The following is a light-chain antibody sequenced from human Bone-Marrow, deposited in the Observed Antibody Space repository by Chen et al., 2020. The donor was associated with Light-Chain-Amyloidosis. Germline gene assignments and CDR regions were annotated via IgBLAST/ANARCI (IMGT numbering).Light chain of an antibody. CDR1: QTISSNY. J-gene: IGKJ4*01. Sequence: EIVLTLSPGTLSLSPGEGANLSCRASQTISSNYLTLYQQKFGQAPRLLIDGSSSRATGIPDRFTSSGSGTDFTLTINRLEPEDFAMYYCQQYGTSPLTFGGGTKVEIK. CDR2: GSS. CDR3: QQYGTSPLT. V-gene: IGKV3-20*01.